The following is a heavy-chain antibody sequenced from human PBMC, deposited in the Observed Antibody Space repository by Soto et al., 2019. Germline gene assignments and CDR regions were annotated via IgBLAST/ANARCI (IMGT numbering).Heavy chain of an antibody. CDR1: GFSFSSYS. Sequence: GWSLRLSCAASGFSFSSYSLNWVRQAPGKRLEWVSYLSLGNHRTLYADSARGRFTVSRDDARNLLYLQMNGLRDDDTAIYYCTRDCGDGYGMDVWGPGTTVTVSS. CDR3: TRDCGDGYGMDV. CDR2: LSLGNHRT. V-gene: IGHV3-48*02. D-gene: IGHD2-21*01. J-gene: IGHJ6*02.